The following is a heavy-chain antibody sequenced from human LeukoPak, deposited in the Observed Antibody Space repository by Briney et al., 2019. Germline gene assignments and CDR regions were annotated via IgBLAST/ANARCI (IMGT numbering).Heavy chain of an antibody. V-gene: IGHV4-30-2*01. CDR1: GGSISSGGYS. CDR3: ASSGDILTSNWFDP. CDR2: IYHSGST. J-gene: IGHJ5*02. Sequence: SQTLSLTCAVSGGSISSGGYSWSWIRQPPGKGLEWIGYIYHSGSTYYNPSLKSRVTISVDRSKNQFSLKLSSVTAADTAVYYCASSGDILTSNWFDPWGQGTLVTVSS. D-gene: IGHD3-9*01.